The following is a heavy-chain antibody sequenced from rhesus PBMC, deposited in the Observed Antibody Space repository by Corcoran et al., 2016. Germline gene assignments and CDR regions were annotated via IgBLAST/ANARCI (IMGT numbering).Heavy chain of an antibody. V-gene: IGHV4-73*01. CDR1: GGSISDYYY. D-gene: IGHD5-24*01. J-gene: IGHJ4*01. CDR3: ASMVYKGYSIDY. Sequence: QVKLQQWGEGLVKSSETLSLTSAVYGGSISDYYYWSWIRQPPGKGLEWIGYIDCQSLITNQNPSLKNRVTMSIDRSKNQFSLKLTSVTAEDTAVYYCASMVYKGYSIDYWGQGVLVTGSS. CDR2: IDCQSLIT.